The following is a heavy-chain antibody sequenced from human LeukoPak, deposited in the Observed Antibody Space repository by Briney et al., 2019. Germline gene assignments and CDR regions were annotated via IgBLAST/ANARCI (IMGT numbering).Heavy chain of an antibody. CDR1: GGTFSSYA. D-gene: IGHD6-13*01. J-gene: IGHJ5*02. V-gene: IGHV1-69*06. CDR3: ARDGIAARFDP. Sequence: GASVKVSCKASGGTFSSYAISWVRRAPGQGLEWMGGIIPIFGTANYAQKFQGRVTITADKSTSTAYMELSSLRSEDTAVYYCARDGIAARFDPWGQGTLVTVSS. CDR2: IIPIFGTA.